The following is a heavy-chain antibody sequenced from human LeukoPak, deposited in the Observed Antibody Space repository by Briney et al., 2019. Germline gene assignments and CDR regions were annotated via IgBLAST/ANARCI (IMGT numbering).Heavy chain of an antibody. CDR2: ISSSGSTI. CDR1: GFTFSDYY. J-gene: IGHJ4*02. V-gene: IGHV3-11*01. CDR3: AKCRIAVAGTLDY. D-gene: IGHD6-19*01. Sequence: GGSLRLSCAASGFTFSDYYMSWIRQAPGKGLEWVSYISSSGSTIYYADSVKGRFTISRDNSKNTLYLQMNSLRAEDTAVYYCAKCRIAVAGTLDYWGQGTLVTVSS.